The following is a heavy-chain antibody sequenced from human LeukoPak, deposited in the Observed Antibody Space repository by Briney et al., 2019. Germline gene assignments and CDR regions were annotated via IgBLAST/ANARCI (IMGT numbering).Heavy chain of an antibody. J-gene: IGHJ6*03. CDR2: INWNGRIT. V-gene: IGHV3-20*04. Sequence: GESLRLSCAASGFTFDNYAMNWVRQVPGRGLEWVSGINWNGRITEYADSVKDRFTISRQNTKNSLYLYMNNLGGEDTALYFCARGSVQLWLRDTYYYMDVWGKGTTVTVSS. D-gene: IGHD5-18*01. CDR3: ARGSVQLWLRDTYYYMDV. CDR1: GFTFDNYA.